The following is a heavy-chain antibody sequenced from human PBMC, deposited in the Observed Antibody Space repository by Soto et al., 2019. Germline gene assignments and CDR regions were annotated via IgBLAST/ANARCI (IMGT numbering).Heavy chain of an antibody. Sequence: PSETLSLTCAVYGGSFSGYYWSWIRQPPGKGLEWIGEINHSGSTNYNPSLKSRVTISVDTSKNQFSLKLSSVTAADTAVYYCASHHRIAAAENPPGYWGQGTLVTVSS. D-gene: IGHD6-13*01. CDR2: INHSGST. CDR3: ASHHRIAAAENPPGY. J-gene: IGHJ4*02. CDR1: GGSFSGYY. V-gene: IGHV4-34*01.